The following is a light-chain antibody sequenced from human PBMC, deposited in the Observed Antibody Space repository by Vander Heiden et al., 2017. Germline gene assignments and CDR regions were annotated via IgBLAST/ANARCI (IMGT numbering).Light chain of an antibody. J-gene: IGLJ3*02. Sequence: SSELTQPSSVSVSPGQTASITCSGDKLGDQYACWYQQKPGQSPLLVIHQDNKRASAIPERFSGSDSGNTATLTIRGTEDMDEADYDCQACDISAAVFGGGTKLTVL. CDR2: QDN. CDR3: QACDISAAV. CDR1: KLGDQY. V-gene: IGLV3-1*01.